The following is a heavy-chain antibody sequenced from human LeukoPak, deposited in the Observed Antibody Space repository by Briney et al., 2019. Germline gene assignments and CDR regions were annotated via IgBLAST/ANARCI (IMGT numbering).Heavy chain of an antibody. V-gene: IGHV3-30*03. CDR1: GFTFSSYG. J-gene: IGHJ4*02. D-gene: IGHD6-13*01. Sequence: PGGSLRLSCAASGFTFSSYGMHWVRQAPGKGLEWVALISYDGSHKYYADSVKGRFTISRDNSKNTLYLQMNSLRAEDTAVYYCWSGWRFSASSWPTFDYWGQGTLVTVSS. CDR2: ISYDGSHK. CDR3: WSGWRFSASSWPTFDY.